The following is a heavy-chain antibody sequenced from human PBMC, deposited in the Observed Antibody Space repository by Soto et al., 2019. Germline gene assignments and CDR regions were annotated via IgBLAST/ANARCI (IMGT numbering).Heavy chain of an antibody. CDR1: GFTFSGYA. V-gene: IGHV3-23*01. CDR3: SRKVSGSTGRPDLWYFDL. CDR2: LSGGGDAT. D-gene: IGHD3-10*01. Sequence: EVQLLDSGGGLVQPGGSLRLSCAASGFTFSGYALTWVRQAPGKGLEWVSALSGGGDATFYADSVKGRFTISRDNSKNAQYLQMNTLRAEDTAVYYCSRKVSGSTGRPDLWYFDLWGRGTLVTVSS. J-gene: IGHJ2*01.